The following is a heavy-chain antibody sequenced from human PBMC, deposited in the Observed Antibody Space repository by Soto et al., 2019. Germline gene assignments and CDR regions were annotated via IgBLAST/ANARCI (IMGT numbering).Heavy chain of an antibody. Sequence: EVQLVESGGGLIQPGGSLRLSCEASGFTVSSNYMSWVRQAPGKGLEWVSVIYSGGSTYYADSVKGRFTISRDNSKNTLYLQMNSLRAEDTAVYYCARDTSSSSDYYYYGMDVWGQGTTVTVSS. CDR3: ARDTSSSSDYYYYGMDV. J-gene: IGHJ6*02. CDR1: GFTVSSNY. D-gene: IGHD6-6*01. CDR2: IYSGGST. V-gene: IGHV3-53*01.